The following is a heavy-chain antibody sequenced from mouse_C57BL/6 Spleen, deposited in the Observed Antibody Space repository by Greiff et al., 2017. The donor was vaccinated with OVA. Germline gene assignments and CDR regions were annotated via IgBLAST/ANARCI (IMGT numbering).Heavy chain of an antibody. J-gene: IGHJ2*01. CDR2: IYPGSGST. CDR3: ARKGLLPHYFDY. Sequence: QVQLKQSGAELVKPGASVKMSCKASGYTFTSYWITWVKQRPGQGLEWIGDIYPGSGSTNYNEKFKSKATLTVDTSSSTAYMQLSSLTSEDSAVYYCARKGLLPHYFDYWGQGTTLTVSS. V-gene: IGHV1-55*01. D-gene: IGHD3-1*01. CDR1: GYTFTSYW.